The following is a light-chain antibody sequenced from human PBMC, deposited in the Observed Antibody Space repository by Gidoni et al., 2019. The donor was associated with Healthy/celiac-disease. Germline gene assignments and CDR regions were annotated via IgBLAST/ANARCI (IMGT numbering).Light chain of an antibody. J-gene: IGKJ2*01. CDR3: QQSYSTPF. CDR2: AAS. Sequence: DIQMTQSPSSLSASVGDRVTITCRASQSISSYLNWYQQKPGKAPKLLIYAASSLQSGVPSRFSGSGSGTDFTLTNSSLQPEDFATYYCQQSYSTPFFGQGTKLEIK. V-gene: IGKV1-39*01. CDR1: QSISSY.